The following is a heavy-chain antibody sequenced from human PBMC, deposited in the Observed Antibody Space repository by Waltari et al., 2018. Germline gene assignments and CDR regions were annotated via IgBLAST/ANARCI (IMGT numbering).Heavy chain of an antibody. CDR2: IYHSGST. CDR1: GYSISSGYS. CDR3: ARGIVVVPAAIDY. J-gene: IGHJ4*02. Sequence: QVQLQDSGPGLVKPQDTLSPTCTVSGYSISSGYSWGWLRQPPGKGLEWIGSIYHSGSTYYNPSLKSRVTISVDTSKNQFSLKLSSVTAADTAVYYCARGIVVVPAAIDYWGQGTLVTVSS. V-gene: IGHV4-38-2*02. D-gene: IGHD2-2*01.